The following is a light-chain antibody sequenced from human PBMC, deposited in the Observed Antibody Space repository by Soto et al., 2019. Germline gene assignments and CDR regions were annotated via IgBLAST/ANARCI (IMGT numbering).Light chain of an antibody. CDR3: SSYTSSSTGV. J-gene: IGLJ1*01. V-gene: IGLV2-14*01. CDR2: DVS. Sequence: QSALTQPASVSVSPGQSITISCTGTSSDVGGYNYVSLYQQHSGKAPKLLMYDVSNRPSGVSNRFSGSKSGHTASLTISGLQAEDEADYYCSSYTSSSTGVFGTGTKVTVL. CDR1: SSDVGGYNY.